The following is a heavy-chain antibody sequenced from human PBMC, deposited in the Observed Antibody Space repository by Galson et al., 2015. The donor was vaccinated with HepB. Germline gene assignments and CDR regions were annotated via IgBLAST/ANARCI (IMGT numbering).Heavy chain of an antibody. CDR1: GGTFTKYV. CDR3: AIGVRQDAIDI. V-gene: IGHV1-69*13. J-gene: IGHJ3*02. Sequence: SVKVSCKASGGTFTKYVINWVRQAPGQGLEWMGGIITVFGAVNYAQKFQGRVTITADESATTAYMELSSLRFEDTAKYYCAIGVRQDAIDIWGQGTLVTVSS. D-gene: IGHD4-17*01. CDR2: IITVFGAV.